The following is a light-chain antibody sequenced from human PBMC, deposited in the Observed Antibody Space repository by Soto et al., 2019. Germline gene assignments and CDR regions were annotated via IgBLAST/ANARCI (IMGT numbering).Light chain of an antibody. J-gene: IGKJ1*01. Sequence: DIQMTQSPSTLSGSVGDRVTITCRASQTISSWLAWYQQKPGKAPKLLIYKASTLKSGVPSRFIGSGSGTELTLNISRLQPDDFATYYCQHYYSYSEAFGQGTKVELK. CDR3: QHYYSYSEA. V-gene: IGKV1-5*03. CDR1: QTISSW. CDR2: KAS.